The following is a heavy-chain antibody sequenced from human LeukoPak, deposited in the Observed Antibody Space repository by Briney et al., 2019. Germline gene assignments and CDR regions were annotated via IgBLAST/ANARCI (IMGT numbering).Heavy chain of an antibody. V-gene: IGHV4-31*03. CDR1: GGSISSGGYY. CDR2: IYYSGST. CDR3: ARASGPYYYYYGMDV. J-gene: IGHJ6*02. Sequence: PSETLSLTCTVSGGSISSGGYYWSWIRQHPGKGLEWIGYIYYSGSTYYNPSLKSRVTISVDTSKNQFSLKLSSVTAADTAVYYCARASGPYYYYYGMDVWGQGPRSPSP. D-gene: IGHD5-12*01.